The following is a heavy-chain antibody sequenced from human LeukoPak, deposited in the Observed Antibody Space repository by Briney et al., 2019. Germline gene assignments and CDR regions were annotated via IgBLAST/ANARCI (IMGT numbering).Heavy chain of an antibody. D-gene: IGHD6-13*01. Sequence: SETLSLTCTVSGGSISSYYWSWIRQPPGKGLEWIGYIYYSGSTSYNPSLKSRVTISVDTSKNQFSLKLSSVTAADTAVYYCARQRRTAAGPYYYGMDVWGQGTTVTVSS. V-gene: IGHV4-59*01. CDR2: IYYSGST. J-gene: IGHJ6*02. CDR3: ARQRRTAAGPYYYGMDV. CDR1: GGSISSYY.